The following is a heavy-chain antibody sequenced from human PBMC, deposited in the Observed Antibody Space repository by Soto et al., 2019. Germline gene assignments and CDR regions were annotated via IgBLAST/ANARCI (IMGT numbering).Heavy chain of an antibody. CDR1: GFSLSNARMG. J-gene: IGHJ4*02. V-gene: IGHV2-26*01. CDR2: IFSNDEK. CDR3: ARSSYFYDSSGYIDY. Sequence: SGPTLVNPTETLTLTCTVSGFSLSNARMGVSWIRQPPGKALEWLAHIFSNDEKSYSTSLKSRLTISKDTSKSQVVLTMTNMNPVDTATYYCARSSYFYDSSGYIDYWGQGTLVTVSS. D-gene: IGHD3-22*01.